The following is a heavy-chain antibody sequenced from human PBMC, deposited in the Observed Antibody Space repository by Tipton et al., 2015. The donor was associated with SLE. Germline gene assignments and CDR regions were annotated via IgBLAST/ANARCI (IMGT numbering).Heavy chain of an antibody. Sequence: TLSLTCTVSGGSVSVSSKYWAWIRQPPGKGLGWIGSIYYTRTTTYYNSFLKSRVTLAVDTSKNQFSLRLTSVIAADTAVYYCARLHGYSYGLNWFDPWGQGTLISVSS. CDR3: ARLHGYSYGLNWFDP. V-gene: IGHV4-39*07. CDR1: GGSVSVSSKY. J-gene: IGHJ5*02. CDR2: IYYTRTTT. D-gene: IGHD5-18*01.